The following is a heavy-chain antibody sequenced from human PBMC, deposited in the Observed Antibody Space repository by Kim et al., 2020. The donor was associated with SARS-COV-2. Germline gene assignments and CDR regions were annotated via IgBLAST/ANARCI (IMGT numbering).Heavy chain of an antibody. D-gene: IGHD2-21*02. J-gene: IGHJ4*02. CDR3: ARERAYCGGDCYSDY. CDR1: GGTFSSYA. V-gene: IGHV1-69*04. CDR2: IIPILGIA. Sequence: SVKVSCKASGGTFSSYAISWVRQAPGQGLEWMGRIIPILGIANYAQKFQGRVTITADKSTSTAYMELSSLRSEDTAVSYCARERAYCGGDCYSDYWGQG.